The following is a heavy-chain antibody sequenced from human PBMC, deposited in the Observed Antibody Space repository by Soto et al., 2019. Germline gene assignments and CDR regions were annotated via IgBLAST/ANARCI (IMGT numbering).Heavy chain of an antibody. V-gene: IGHV4-4*02. J-gene: IGHJ4*02. D-gene: IGHD6-6*01. CDR3: ARGGGAGKEQLRYLES. CDR2: IPLSGST. CDR1: GASLTSSDW. Sequence: QVQLQESGPGLVQPSDTLSLTCAVSGASLTSSDWWCWVRQAPGKGLQFIAEIPLSGSTNKSPSFASRVTLTVDISWGQFSLRLTAVTAAETADYYCARGGGAGKEQLRYLESWCQGTLVAVSS.